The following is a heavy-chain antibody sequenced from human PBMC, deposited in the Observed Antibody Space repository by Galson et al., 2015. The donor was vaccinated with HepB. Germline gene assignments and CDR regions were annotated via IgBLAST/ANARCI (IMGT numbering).Heavy chain of an antibody. V-gene: IGHV3-30*03. CDR3: ARDSGNGGSQD. CDR2: VSHDGSYK. CDR1: GFTFSNYG. Sequence: SLRLSCAASGFTFSNYGMHWVRQAPGKGLEWVALVSHDGSYKSYAESVKGRFTISRDNAKNTLFLQMNSLRAEDTAVYYCARDSGNGGSQDWGQGTLVSVSS. J-gene: IGHJ4*02. D-gene: IGHD2-8*01.